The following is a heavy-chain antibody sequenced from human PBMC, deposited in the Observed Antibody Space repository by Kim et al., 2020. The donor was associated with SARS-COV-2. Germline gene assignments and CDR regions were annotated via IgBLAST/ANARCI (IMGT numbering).Heavy chain of an antibody. V-gene: IGHV3-23*01. J-gene: IGHJ5*02. Sequence: GGSLRLSCAASGFTFSSYAMSWVRQAPGKGLEWVSAISGSGGSTYYADSVKGRFTISRDNSKNTLYLQMNSLRAEDTAVYYCAKGAQSAIFGDPPRGWFDPWGQGTLVTVSS. CDR3: AKGAQSAIFGDPPRGWFDP. CDR1: GFTFSSYA. CDR2: ISGSGGST. D-gene: IGHD3-10*01.